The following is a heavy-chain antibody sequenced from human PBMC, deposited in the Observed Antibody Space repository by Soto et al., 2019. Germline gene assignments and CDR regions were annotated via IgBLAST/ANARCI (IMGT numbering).Heavy chain of an antibody. CDR3: AKDRVGEYFDYGMDF. V-gene: IGHV3-23*01. CDR2: ISGSGGST. D-gene: IGHD3-10*01. Sequence: EVQLLESGGGLVQPGGSLRLSCAASGFTFSSYAMNWVRQAPGKGLEWVSGISGSGGSTYYADSVKGRFTISRDNSKNTLYLQMNSLRAEDTAVYYCAKDRVGEYFDYGMDFWGPCTTVTVSS. J-gene: IGHJ6*02. CDR1: GFTFSSYA.